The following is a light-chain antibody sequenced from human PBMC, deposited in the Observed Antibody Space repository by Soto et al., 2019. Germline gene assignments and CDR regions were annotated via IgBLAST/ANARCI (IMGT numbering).Light chain of an antibody. CDR3: QQYSFYST. V-gene: IGKV1-5*01. CDR1: QTISNR. CDR2: DAS. Sequence: DIQMTQSPSTLPASVEDTVTITCRASQTISNRLAWYQQKPGKAPKLLVYDASSLVGGAPSRFSGSGSGTEFTLTSSSLQPDDVATYYRQQYSFYSTFGQGTTVE. J-gene: IGKJ1*01.